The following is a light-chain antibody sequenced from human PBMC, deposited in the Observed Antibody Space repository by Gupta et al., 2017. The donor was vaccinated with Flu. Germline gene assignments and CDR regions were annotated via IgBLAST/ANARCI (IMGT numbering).Light chain of an antibody. J-gene: IGKJ1*01. CDR1: QSVSTNF. V-gene: IGKV3-20*01. Sequence: EVVLTQSPGTLSLSPGERATLSCRASQSVSTNFLAWYQHKPGQAPRLLIYVASRRAPGIPDRFSGSGSGTDFTLTISRLETEDFAVYYCQQYGSPPQTFGQGTKVEIK. CDR2: VAS. CDR3: QQYGSPPQT.